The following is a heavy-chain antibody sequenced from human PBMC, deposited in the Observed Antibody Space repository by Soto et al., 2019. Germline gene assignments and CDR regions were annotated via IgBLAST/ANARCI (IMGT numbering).Heavy chain of an antibody. Sequence: SETLSLTCTVSGGSISSDYWSWIRQPPGKGLEWIAYINYNRNTNYNPSLKSRVAISGDTSKNQFSLKLSSVTAADTAVYYCARTVIGGFAYWGQGTLVTVSS. D-gene: IGHD3-16*02. CDR2: INYNRNT. CDR3: ARTVIGGFAY. J-gene: IGHJ4*02. V-gene: IGHV4-59*01. CDR1: GGSISSDY.